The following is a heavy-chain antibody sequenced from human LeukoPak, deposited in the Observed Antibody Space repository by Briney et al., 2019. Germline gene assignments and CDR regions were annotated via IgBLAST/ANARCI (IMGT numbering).Heavy chain of an antibody. J-gene: IGHJ5*02. CDR1: GFTFSNAW. D-gene: IGHD2-2*01. Sequence: GGSLRLSCAASGFTFSNAWMSWVRQAPGKGLEWVGRIKSKTDGGTTDYAAPVKGRFTISRDDSKNTLYLQMNSLKTEDTAVYYCPTSHRIIVVVPAEPGWFDPWGQGTLVTVSS. V-gene: IGHV3-15*01. CDR2: IKSKTDGGTT. CDR3: PTSHRIIVVVPAEPGWFDP.